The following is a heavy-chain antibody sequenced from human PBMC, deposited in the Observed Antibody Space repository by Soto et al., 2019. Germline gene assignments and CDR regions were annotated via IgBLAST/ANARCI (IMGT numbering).Heavy chain of an antibody. CDR3: AGVGSTAAEL. J-gene: IGHJ4*02. D-gene: IGHD2-2*01. CDR2: IVVGSAKT. Sequence: SVTVSCKASGYPFTGYYMHWVRQAPGQGLEWIGWIVVGSAKTHCAQEFQERVTITRDMARSTAYMELRSLRTEDTAVYYCAGVGSTAAELWGQGTLVTVSS. V-gene: IGHV1-58*02. CDR1: GYPFTGYY.